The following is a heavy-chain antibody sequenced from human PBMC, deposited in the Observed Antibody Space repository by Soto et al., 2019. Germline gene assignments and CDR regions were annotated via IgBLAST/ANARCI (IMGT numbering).Heavy chain of an antibody. CDR3: IVTGVSEVDY. Sequence: QVQLVQSGAEVKKPGASVKVSCRTSGYTFSGFYIHWVRQAPGQGLESMGWIYPDSGGTDYAQKFQGRVTMTRDTSISTGYMELSRLRSDDTAVYYCIVTGVSEVDYWGQGTLVTVSS. CDR2: IYPDSGGT. J-gene: IGHJ4*02. D-gene: IGHD2-8*01. V-gene: IGHV1-2*02. CDR1: GYTFSGFY.